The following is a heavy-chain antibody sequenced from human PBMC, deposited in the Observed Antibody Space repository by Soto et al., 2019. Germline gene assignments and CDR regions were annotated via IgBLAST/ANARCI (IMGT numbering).Heavy chain of an antibody. CDR3: AKLEHLWFRELSDYYYYGMDV. CDR2: ISGSGGST. D-gene: IGHD3-10*01. J-gene: IGHJ6*02. Sequence: XVCVRLSCTACGFGFNGYAVSRVGQSPGKQLECVSAISGSGGSTYYADSVKGRFTISRDNSKNTLYLQMNSLRAEDTAVYYCAKLEHLWFRELSDYYYYGMDVCAQGTTVTFSS. V-gene: IGHV3-23*01. CDR1: GFGFNGYA.